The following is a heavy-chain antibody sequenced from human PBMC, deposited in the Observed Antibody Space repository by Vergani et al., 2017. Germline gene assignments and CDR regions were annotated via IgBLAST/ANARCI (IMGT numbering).Heavy chain of an antibody. Sequence: EGLLLESGGGLVQPGGSLRLSCAASGFTFSSYAMSWVRQAPGKGLEWVSAISGIGGSTYYADSVKGRFTISRDNSKNTLYLQMNSLSAEDTAVDYCAKEGYSSSRCYFDCWSQGSLVTVS. CDR1: GFTFSSYA. CDR3: AKEGYSSSRCYFDC. D-gene: IGHD6-13*01. J-gene: IGHJ4*02. CDR2: ISGIGGST. V-gene: IGHV3-23*01.